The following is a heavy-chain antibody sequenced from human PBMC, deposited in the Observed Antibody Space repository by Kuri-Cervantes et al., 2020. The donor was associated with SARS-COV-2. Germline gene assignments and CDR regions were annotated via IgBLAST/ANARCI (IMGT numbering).Heavy chain of an antibody. CDR1: GFTFSSYE. D-gene: IGHD3-22*01. CDR3: ARPYDEGPTTPN. V-gene: IGHV3-48*03. Sequence: GGSLRLSCAASGFTFSSYEMNWVRQAPGKGLEWVSYISGSGSTIYYADSVKGRFTISRDNAKNSLYLQMNSLRAEDTAVYYCARPYDEGPTTPNWGQGTLVTVSS. J-gene: IGHJ4*02. CDR2: ISGSGSTI.